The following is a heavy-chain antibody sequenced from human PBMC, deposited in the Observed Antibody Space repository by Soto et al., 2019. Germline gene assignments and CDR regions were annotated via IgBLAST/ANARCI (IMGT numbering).Heavy chain of an antibody. CDR2: INSDGSST. CDR1: GFTFNTYN. J-gene: IGHJ4*02. CDR3: AVAVAGPTAIGY. D-gene: IGHD6-19*01. Sequence: HHGGSLRLSCAASGFTFNTYNMNWVRQAPGKGLVWVSRINSDGSSTSYADSVKGRFTISRDNAKNTLYLQMNSLRAEDTAVYYCAVAVAGPTAIGYWGQGTLVTVSS. V-gene: IGHV3-74*01.